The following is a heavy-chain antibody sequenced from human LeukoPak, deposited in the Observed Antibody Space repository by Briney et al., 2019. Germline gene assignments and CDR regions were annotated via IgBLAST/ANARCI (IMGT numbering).Heavy chain of an antibody. D-gene: IGHD3-22*01. CDR1: GFTFDDYA. J-gene: IGHJ4*02. CDR3: AKDSTYYYDSSGYDY. CDR2: ISWNSGSI. Sequence: GVSLRLSCAASGFTFDDYAMHWVRQAPGKGLEWVSGISWNSGSIGYADSVKGRFTISRDNAKNSLYLQMNSLRAEDTALYYCAKDSTYYYDSSGYDYWGQGTLVTVSS. V-gene: IGHV3-9*01.